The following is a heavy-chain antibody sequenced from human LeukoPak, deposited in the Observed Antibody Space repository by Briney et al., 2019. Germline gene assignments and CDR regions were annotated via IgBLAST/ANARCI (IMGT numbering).Heavy chain of an antibody. J-gene: IGHJ4*02. CDR2: ISGRSSYM. Sequence: PGGSLRLACAASGFPFSAYSMNWVRQAPGKGLEWVSSISGRSSYMFYADSVKGRFTISRDNAKNSLYLQMNSLRAEDTAVYYCAEAYYDSSGYSYYFDYWGQGTLVTVSS. V-gene: IGHV3-21*01. CDR1: GFPFSAYS. CDR3: AEAYYDSSGYSYYFDY. D-gene: IGHD3-22*01.